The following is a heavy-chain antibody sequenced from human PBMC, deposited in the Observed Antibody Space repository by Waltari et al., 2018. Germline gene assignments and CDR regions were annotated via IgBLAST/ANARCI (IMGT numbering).Heavy chain of an antibody. D-gene: IGHD3-9*01. J-gene: IGHJ4*02. CDR1: GFTFRNYW. Sequence: EVQLVESGGGLVQPGGSLRLSCAPSGFTFRNYWMHWVRQAPGKGLLCLSRINPDGRETNYADSVKGRFTISRDNAKNTLYLQMNILRGEDTAVYYCVRGSNDWIGLDYWGQGALVTVSS. V-gene: IGHV3-74*01. CDR2: INPDGRET. CDR3: VRGSNDWIGLDY.